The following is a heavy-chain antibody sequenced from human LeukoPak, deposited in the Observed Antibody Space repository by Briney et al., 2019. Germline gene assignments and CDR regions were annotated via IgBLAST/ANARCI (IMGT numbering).Heavy chain of an antibody. CDR1: GFTFDDYA. V-gene: IGHV3-9*03. Sequence: GGSLRLSCAASGFTFDDYAMHWVRQAPGKGLEWVSGISWNSGSIGYADSVKGRFTISRDNAKNSLYLQMNSLRAEDMALYYCAKDSGLAARGVFDYWGQGTLVTVSS. CDR3: AKDSGLAARGVFDY. D-gene: IGHD6-6*01. J-gene: IGHJ4*02. CDR2: ISWNSGSI.